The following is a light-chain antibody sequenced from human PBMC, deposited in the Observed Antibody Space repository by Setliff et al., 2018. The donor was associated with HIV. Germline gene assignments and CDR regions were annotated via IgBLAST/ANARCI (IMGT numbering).Light chain of an antibody. CDR1: GSDIGYYTY. J-gene: IGLJ1*01. CDR3: SSYAGNNKYV. V-gene: IGLV2-8*01. CDR2: DVS. Sequence: SALTQPPSASGSPGRSVTISCTGTGSDIGYYTYVSWYQQHPGKAPRLVIYDVSRRPSGVPNRFSGSRSGNTASLTVSGLQAEDEADYYCSSYAGNNKYVFGSGTKGTVL.